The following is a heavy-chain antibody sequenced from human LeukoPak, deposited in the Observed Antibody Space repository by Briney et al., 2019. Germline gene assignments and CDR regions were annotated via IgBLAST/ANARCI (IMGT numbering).Heavy chain of an antibody. V-gene: IGHV1-18*01. Sequence: ASVKVSCKASGYTFTSYGISWVRQAPGQGLEWMGWISAYNGNTNYAQKLQGRVTMTTDTSTSTAYMELRSLRSDDTAVYYCARDPASYCTNGVCYTDYMDVWGKGTTVTVSS. J-gene: IGHJ6*03. CDR3: ARDPASYCTNGVCYTDYMDV. CDR1: GYTFTSYG. D-gene: IGHD2-8*01. CDR2: ISAYNGNT.